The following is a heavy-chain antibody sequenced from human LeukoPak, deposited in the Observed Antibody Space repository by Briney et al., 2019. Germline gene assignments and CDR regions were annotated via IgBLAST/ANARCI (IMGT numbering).Heavy chain of an antibody. CDR1: GGSFSGYY. J-gene: IGHJ6*03. CDR2: INHSGST. V-gene: IGHV4-34*01. Sequence: SETLSLTCAVYGGSFSGYYWSWLRQPPGKGLEWIGEINHSGSTNYNPSLKSRVTISVDTSKNQFSLKLSSVTAADTAVYYCARGMAAAVYYYYYMDVWGKGTTVTVSS. D-gene: IGHD6-13*01. CDR3: ARGMAAAVYYYYYMDV.